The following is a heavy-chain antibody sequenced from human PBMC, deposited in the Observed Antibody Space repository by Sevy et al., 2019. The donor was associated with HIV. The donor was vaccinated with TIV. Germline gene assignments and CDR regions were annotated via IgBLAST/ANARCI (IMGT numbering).Heavy chain of an antibody. CDR2: ISNSGTTI. Sequence: GSLRLSCVASGFTFSSYEMNWVRQAPGKGLEWVSYISNSGTTISYSDSVRGRFSISRDNARNSLYLQMNSLRAEDTAVYYCARDLPPSATTVAHFDYWGQGTLVTVSS. V-gene: IGHV3-48*03. CDR3: ARDLPPSATTVAHFDY. CDR1: GFTFSSYE. D-gene: IGHD4-17*01. J-gene: IGHJ4*02.